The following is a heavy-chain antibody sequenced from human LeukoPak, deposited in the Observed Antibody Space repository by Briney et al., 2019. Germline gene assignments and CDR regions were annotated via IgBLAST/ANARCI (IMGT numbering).Heavy chain of an antibody. CDR1: GFTFDDYA. CDR3: ARGITGTTAADAFDI. V-gene: IGHV3-9*01. CDR2: ISWNSGSI. D-gene: IGHD1-7*01. J-gene: IGHJ3*02. Sequence: GGSLRLSCAASGFTFDDYAMHWVRQAPGKGLEWVSGISWNSGSIGYADPVKGRFTISRDNAKNSLYLQMNSLRAEDTALYYCARGITGTTAADAFDIWGQGTMVTVSS.